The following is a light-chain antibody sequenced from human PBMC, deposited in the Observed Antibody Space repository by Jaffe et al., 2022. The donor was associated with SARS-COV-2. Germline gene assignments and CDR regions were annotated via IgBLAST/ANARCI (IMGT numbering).Light chain of an antibody. V-gene: IGKV1-39*01. Sequence: DIQMTQSPSSLSASVGDRVTITCRASQTINTFLNWYQQKPGKAPKLLIYAASSLQRGVPSRFSGSGSGTDYTLTISSLQPEDFATYYCQQSYTNPLSFGGGTTVEIK. CDR3: QQSYTNPLS. J-gene: IGKJ4*01. CDR2: AAS. CDR1: QTINTF.